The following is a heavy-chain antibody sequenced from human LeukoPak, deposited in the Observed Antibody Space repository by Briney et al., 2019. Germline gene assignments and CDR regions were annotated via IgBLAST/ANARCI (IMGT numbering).Heavy chain of an antibody. V-gene: IGHV3-48*04. D-gene: IGHD3-10*02. CDR2: ISRSSSTI. Sequence: PGGSLRLSCAASGFTFSSYSMNWVRQAPGKGLEWVSYISSSSTTTYISRSSSTIYYADSVKGRFTISRDNAKNSLYLQMNSLRAEDTAVYYCAELGITMIGGVWGKGTTVTISS. CDR3: AELGITMIGGV. CDR1: GFTFSSYS. J-gene: IGHJ6*04.